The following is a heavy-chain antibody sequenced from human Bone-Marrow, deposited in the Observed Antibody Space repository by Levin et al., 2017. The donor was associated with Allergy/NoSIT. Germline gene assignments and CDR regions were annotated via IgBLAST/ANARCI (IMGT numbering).Heavy chain of an antibody. J-gene: IGHJ4*02. V-gene: IGHV3-30-3*01. D-gene: IGHD4-17*01. CDR1: GFTFSSYA. CDR3: AREDYGDYVFDY. Sequence: GGSLRLSCAASGFTFSSYAMHWVRQAPGKGLEWVAVISYDGSNKYHADSVKGRFTISRDNSKNTMYMQMNSLRAEDTAVYYCAREDYGDYVFDYWGQGTLVTVSS. CDR2: ISYDGSNK.